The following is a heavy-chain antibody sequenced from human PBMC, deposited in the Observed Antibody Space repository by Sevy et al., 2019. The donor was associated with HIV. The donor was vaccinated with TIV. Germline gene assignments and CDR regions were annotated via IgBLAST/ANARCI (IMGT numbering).Heavy chain of an antibody. D-gene: IGHD2-8*01. CDR1: GGSISSSY. CDR2: IPNSGTT. CDR3: ARGPHERGVAAGFDY. Sequence: SETLSLTCTVSGGSISSSYWSWIRQPPGKGLEWIAFIPNSGTTNYNPSLESRVTISVDTSKSHFSLNLSSVTAADTAVYYCARGPHERGVAAGFDYWGQGILVTVSS. V-gene: IGHV4-59*01. J-gene: IGHJ4*02.